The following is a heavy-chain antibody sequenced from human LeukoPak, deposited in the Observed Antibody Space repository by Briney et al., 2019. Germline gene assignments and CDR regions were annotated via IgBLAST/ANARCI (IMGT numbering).Heavy chain of an antibody. Sequence: GGSLRLSCAASGFTFSSYSMNWVRQAPGKGLEWVSSISSSSSYIYYADSVKGRFTISRDNAKNSLYLQMNSLRAEDTAVYYCARDVWRRAFYYAMDVWGLGTTVAVSS. J-gene: IGHJ6*02. CDR3: ARDVWRRAFYYAMDV. CDR2: ISSSSSYI. V-gene: IGHV3-21*01. CDR1: GFTFSSYS. D-gene: IGHD2-21*01.